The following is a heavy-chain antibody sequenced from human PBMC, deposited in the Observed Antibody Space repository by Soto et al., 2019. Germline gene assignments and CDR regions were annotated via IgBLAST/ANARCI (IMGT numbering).Heavy chain of an antibody. CDR1: GGSISSGGYY. J-gene: IGHJ4*02. D-gene: IGHD2-2*01. Sequence: QVQLQESGPGLVKPSQTLSLICSVSGGSISSGGYYWSWIRQHPGKVLEWIGYIYHSGSTYYNPSLKSRVTKSIDTSKNQFSLKLISVTAADTAMYYCARDLCSSRNCYMGFGYWGQGTLVTVSS. CDR3: ARDLCSSRNCYMGFGY. CDR2: IYHSGST. V-gene: IGHV4-31*03.